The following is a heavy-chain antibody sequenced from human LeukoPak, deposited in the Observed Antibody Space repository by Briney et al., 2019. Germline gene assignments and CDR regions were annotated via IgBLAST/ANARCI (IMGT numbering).Heavy chain of an antibody. Sequence: PSQTLSLTCTVSGGSISSGGYYWSWIRQHPGKGLEWIGYIYYSGGTYYNPSLKSRVTISVDTSKNQFSLKLSSVTAADTAVYYCARGSYDSSGPNWFDPWAREPWSPSPQ. CDR3: ARGSYDSSGPNWFDP. J-gene: IGHJ5*02. V-gene: IGHV4-31*03. D-gene: IGHD3-22*01. CDR1: GGSISSGGYY. CDR2: IYYSGGT.